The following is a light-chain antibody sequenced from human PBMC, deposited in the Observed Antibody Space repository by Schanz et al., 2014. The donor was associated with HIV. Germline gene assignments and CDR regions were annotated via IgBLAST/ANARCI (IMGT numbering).Light chain of an antibody. CDR3: ALYMGSGISL. V-gene: IGLV8-61*01. CDR2: NTN. CDR1: SGSVSTNDY. J-gene: IGLJ2*01. Sequence: QTVVTQEPSVSVSPGGTVTLTCGLSSGSVSTNDYPSWDQQIPGQPPRTLIYNTNSRSSGVPGRFSGSILENRAALTISGAQADDESDYYCALYMGSGISLFGGGTKLTVL.